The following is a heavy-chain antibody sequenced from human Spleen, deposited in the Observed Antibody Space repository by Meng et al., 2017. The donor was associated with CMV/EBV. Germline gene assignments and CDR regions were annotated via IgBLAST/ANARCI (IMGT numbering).Heavy chain of an antibody. CDR2: ISYDGSNK. J-gene: IGHJ6*02. CDR1: GFTFSDYA. D-gene: IGHD6-6*01. V-gene: IGHV3-30-3*01. CDR3: ARRGYSSSSEGMDV. Sequence: GESLKISCAASGFTFSDYAMHWVRQAPGKGLEWVAVISYDGSNKYYTDSVKGRFTISRDNSENTVYLQMNSLRAEDTAVYYCARRGYSSSSEGMDVWGQGTQVTVSS.